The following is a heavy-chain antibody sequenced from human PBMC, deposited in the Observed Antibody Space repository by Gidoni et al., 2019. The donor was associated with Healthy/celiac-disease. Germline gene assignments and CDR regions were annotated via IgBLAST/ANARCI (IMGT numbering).Heavy chain of an antibody. CDR3: ARERVVVVPAAISYYYYYGMDV. V-gene: IGHV3-30-3*01. CDR1: GFTFSSYA. CDR2: ISYDGSNK. J-gene: IGHJ6*02. D-gene: IGHD2-2*02. Sequence: QVQLVESGGGVVQPGRSLSLSCAASGFTFSSYAMPLVRQAPGKGLEWVAVISYDGSNKYYADSVKGRFTISRDNSKNTLYLQMNSLRAEDTAVYYCARERVVVVPAAISYYYYYGMDVWGQGTTVTVSS.